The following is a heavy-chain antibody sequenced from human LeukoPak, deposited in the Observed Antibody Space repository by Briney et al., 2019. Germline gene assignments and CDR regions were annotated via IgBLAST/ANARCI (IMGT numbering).Heavy chain of an antibody. CDR3: ARMPLEIVTNFLDS. J-gene: IGHJ4*02. Sequence: GGSLRLSCAASGFTFNSYSMNWVRQAPGKGLEWVSYISSNSRTIHYADSVKGRFTISRDNAKNSLYLQMNTLRAEDTALYYCARMPLEIVTNFLDSWGQGTLVTVSS. V-gene: IGHV3-48*04. D-gene: IGHD4-11*01. CDR2: ISSNSRTI. CDR1: GFTFNSYS.